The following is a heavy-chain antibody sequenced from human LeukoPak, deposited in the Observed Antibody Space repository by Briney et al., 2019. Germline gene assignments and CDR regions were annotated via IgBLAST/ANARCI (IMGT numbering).Heavy chain of an antibody. D-gene: IGHD3-3*01. Sequence: PGGSLRLSCAASGFTFSSYAMHWVRQAPGKGLECVAVIWYDGSNTYYADSVKGRFTISRDNSKNTLYLQMNSLRGEDTAVYYCARGGPEWPLDYWGQGTLVTVSS. V-gene: IGHV3-33*08. CDR1: GFTFSSYA. CDR3: ARGGPEWPLDY. CDR2: IWYDGSNT. J-gene: IGHJ4*02.